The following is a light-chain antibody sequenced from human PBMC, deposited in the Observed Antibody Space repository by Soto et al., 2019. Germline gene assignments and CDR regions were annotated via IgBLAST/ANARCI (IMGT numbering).Light chain of an antibody. Sequence: DIVLTQSPGTLSLSPGERATLSCRASQSIATHFFTWYQQRPGQAPRVLLYGTSTRATGIPDRFSGSGSGTDFTLTISRLEPEDFVVYYCQQYSSSSGYTFGQGTKLEIK. CDR1: QSIATHF. CDR2: GTS. J-gene: IGKJ2*01. V-gene: IGKV3-20*01. CDR3: QQYSSSSGYT.